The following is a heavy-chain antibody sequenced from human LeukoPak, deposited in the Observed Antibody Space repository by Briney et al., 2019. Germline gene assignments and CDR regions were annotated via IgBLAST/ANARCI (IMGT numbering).Heavy chain of an antibody. D-gene: IGHD6-19*01. CDR2: IWYDGSNK. CDR1: GFTFSSYG. V-gene: IGHV3-33*01. J-gene: IGHJ6*02. CDR3: ARDPSSGWYVNYYYGMDV. Sequence: PGRSLRLSCAASGFTFSSYGMHWVRQAPGKGLEWVAVIWYDGSNKYYADPVKGRFTISRDNSKNTLYLQMNSLRAEGTAVYYCARDPSSGWYVNYYYGMDVWGQGTTVTVSS.